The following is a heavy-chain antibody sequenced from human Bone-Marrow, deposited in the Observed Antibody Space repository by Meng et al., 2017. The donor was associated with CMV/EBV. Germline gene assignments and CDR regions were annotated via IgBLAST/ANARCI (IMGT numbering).Heavy chain of an antibody. CDR2: ISGSGSGT. Sequence: GGSLRLSCAASGITFKFYAMSWVRQAPGKGLEWVSGISGSGSGTYYADSVKGRFTISRDNSKNTLYLQMNSLRAEDTAVYYCAKGMVRGARAMDVWGQGTTVTVSS. V-gene: IGHV3-23*01. CDR1: GITFKFYA. D-gene: IGHD3-10*01. CDR3: AKGMVRGARAMDV. J-gene: IGHJ6*02.